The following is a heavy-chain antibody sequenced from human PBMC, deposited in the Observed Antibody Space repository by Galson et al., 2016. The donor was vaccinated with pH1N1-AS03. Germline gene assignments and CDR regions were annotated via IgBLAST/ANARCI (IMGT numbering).Heavy chain of an antibody. Sequence: SLRLSCAASGFIFSSYEMNWVRQAPGKGLEWVSYISSSGNTIYYADSVKGRFTTSRDNAKNSVYLQMNSLRAEDTAVYYCARVSGGSRLLIFDFWGQGTLVTVSS. CDR2: ISSSGNTI. V-gene: IGHV3-48*03. CDR3: ARVSGGSRLLIFDF. J-gene: IGHJ4*02. D-gene: IGHD3-10*02. CDR1: GFIFSSYE.